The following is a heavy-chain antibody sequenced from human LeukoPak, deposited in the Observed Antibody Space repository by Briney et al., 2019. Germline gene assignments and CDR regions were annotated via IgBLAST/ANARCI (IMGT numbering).Heavy chain of an antibody. V-gene: IGHV4-34*01. Sequence: PSETLSLTCAVYGGSFSGYYWSWIRQPPGKGLEWIGEINHSGSTYYNPSLKSRVTISVDTSKNQFSLKLSSVTAADTAVYYCARELGYCSSTSCRRWFDPWGQGTLVTVSS. CDR3: ARELGYCSSTSCRRWFDP. CDR1: GGSFSGYY. J-gene: IGHJ5*02. CDR2: INHSGST. D-gene: IGHD2-2*01.